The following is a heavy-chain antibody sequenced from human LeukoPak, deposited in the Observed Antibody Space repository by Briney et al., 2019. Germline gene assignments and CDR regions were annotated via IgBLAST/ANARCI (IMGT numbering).Heavy chain of an antibody. CDR1: GYTFTGYY. CDR2: INPNSGGT. CDR3: AREEYGSGQYYMDV. V-gene: IGHV1-2*02. J-gene: IGHJ6*03. D-gene: IGHD3-10*01. Sequence: ASVKVSCKASGYTFTGYYMHWVRQAPGQGLEWMGWINPNSGGTNYAQKFQGRVTMTRDTPINTAYMELSRLRSDDTAVYYCAREEYGSGQYYMDVWGKGTTVTVSS.